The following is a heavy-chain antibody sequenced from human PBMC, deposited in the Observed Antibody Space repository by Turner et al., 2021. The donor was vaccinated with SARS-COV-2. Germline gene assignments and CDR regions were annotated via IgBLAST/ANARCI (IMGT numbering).Heavy chain of an antibody. V-gene: IGHV4-39*01. CDR1: GGSISSSSFH. J-gene: IGHJ6*02. CDR3: ASPVVVTATPNYYGMDV. Sequence: QLQLQESGRGLVKPSATLSLTCTVSGGSISSSSFHWGWIRRPPGKGLEWIGNIYYGGSTYYNPSLKSRVTIYVDTSKNQFSLKLGSVTAADTAVYYCASPVVVTATPNYYGMDVWGQGTTVTVSS. CDR2: IYYGGST. D-gene: IGHD2-21*02.